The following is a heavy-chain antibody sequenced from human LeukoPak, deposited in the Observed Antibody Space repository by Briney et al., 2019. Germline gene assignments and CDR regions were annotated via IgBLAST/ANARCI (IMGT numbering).Heavy chain of an antibody. CDR2: INEDATTI. J-gene: IGHJ4*02. Sequence: GGSLRLSCVASGFTFSSYWMHWVRQAPGKGLEWVARINEDATTITHADSVRGRFTISRENAKNTVYLQMNSQRAEDTAVYYCVRDLILVWTPGDDFDYWGQGTLVTVSS. CDR3: VRDLILVWTPGDDFDY. V-gene: IGHV3-74*03. D-gene: IGHD3-16*01. CDR1: GFTFSSYW.